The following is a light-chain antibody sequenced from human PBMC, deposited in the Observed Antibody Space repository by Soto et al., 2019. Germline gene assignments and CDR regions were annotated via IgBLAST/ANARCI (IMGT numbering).Light chain of an antibody. J-gene: IGLJ3*02. CDR3: ATWADSLSALL. CDR2: DNN. V-gene: IGLV1-51*01. Sequence: QSVLTQPPSVSAAPGQKVTISCSGSSSNIGNNYVSWYQQLPGTAPKLLIYDNNRRPSGIPDRFSDSKSGTSATLGITGLQTGDEADYFCATWADSLSALLLGGGTKLTVL. CDR1: SSNIGNNY.